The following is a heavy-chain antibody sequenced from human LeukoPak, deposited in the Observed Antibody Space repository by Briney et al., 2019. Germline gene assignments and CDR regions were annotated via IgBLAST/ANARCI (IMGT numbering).Heavy chain of an antibody. D-gene: IGHD4/OR15-4a*01. CDR1: GFSLTTTGMR. Sequence: SGPALVKPTQTLTLTCTFSGFSLTTTGMRVSWIRQPPGKALEWLAPIDWDDDKFYSTSLKTRLTISKDTSKNQVVLTMTNMDPVDTATYYCARLQGATIGAKWFYPWGRGTLVTVSS. CDR2: IDWDDDK. CDR3: ARLQGATIGAKWFYP. J-gene: IGHJ5*02. V-gene: IGHV2-70*04.